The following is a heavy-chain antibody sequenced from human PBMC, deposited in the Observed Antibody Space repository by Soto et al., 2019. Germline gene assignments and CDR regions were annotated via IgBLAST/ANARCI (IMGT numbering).Heavy chain of an antibody. Sequence: SETLSLTCTVSGASISSGDYYWNWIRQPPGKGLEWIGYIYYTGNTVFNPSLKSRVSISVDTSKNQFSLKLNPVTAADTAVYYCSSLPDGYTSGLDYWGQGTLVTVSS. J-gene: IGHJ4*02. CDR3: SSLPDGYTSGLDY. CDR2: IYYTGNT. V-gene: IGHV4-30-4*01. CDR1: GASISSGDYY. D-gene: IGHD5-12*01.